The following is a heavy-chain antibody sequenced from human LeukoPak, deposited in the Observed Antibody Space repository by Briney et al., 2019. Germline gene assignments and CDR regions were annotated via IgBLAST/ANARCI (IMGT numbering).Heavy chain of an antibody. CDR2: IYYSGTT. CDR3: ASRITIFGEFDY. V-gene: IGHV4-30-4*01. D-gene: IGHD3-3*01. Sequence: SETLSLTCTVSGGSISSSNYYWSWIRQPPGKGLEWIGYIYYSGTTYYNPSLKSRITISVDTSKNQFSLKLSSVTAADTAVYYCASRITIFGEFDYWGQGTLVTVSS. CDR1: GGSISSSNYY. J-gene: IGHJ4*02.